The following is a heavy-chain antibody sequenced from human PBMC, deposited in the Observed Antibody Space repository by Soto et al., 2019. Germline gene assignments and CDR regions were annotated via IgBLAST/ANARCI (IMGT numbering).Heavy chain of an antibody. Sequence: ASVKVSCKASGYTFTSYGISWVGQAPGQGLEWMGWISAYNGNTNYAQKLQGRVTMTTDTSTSTAYMELRSLRSDDTAVYYCARDGSITGTLNYYYCGMDGWGQGTTVTVSS. D-gene: IGHD1-20*01. V-gene: IGHV1-18*01. CDR1: GYTFTSYG. CDR3: ARDGSITGTLNYYYCGMDG. J-gene: IGHJ6*02. CDR2: ISAYNGNT.